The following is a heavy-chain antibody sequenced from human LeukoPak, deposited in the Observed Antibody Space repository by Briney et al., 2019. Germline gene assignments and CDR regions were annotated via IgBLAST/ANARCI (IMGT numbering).Heavy chain of an antibody. CDR3: ARVPLPWGGNDPYFDY. V-gene: IGHV4-38-2*02. J-gene: IGHJ4*02. CDR2: IYHSGST. D-gene: IGHD4-23*01. CDR1: GYPISSGYY. Sequence: SETLSLTCTVSGYPISSGYYWGWIRQPPGKGLEWIGSIYHSGSTYYNPSLKSRVTISVDTSKNQFSLKLSSVTAADTAVYYCARVPLPWGGNDPYFDYWGQGTLVTVSS.